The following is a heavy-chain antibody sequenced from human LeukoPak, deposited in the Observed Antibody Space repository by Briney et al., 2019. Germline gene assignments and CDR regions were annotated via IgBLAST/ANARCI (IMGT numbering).Heavy chain of an antibody. CDR1: GYIFTTYP. D-gene: IGHD1-26*01. Sequence: ASVKVSCKASGYIFTTYPIHWVRQAPGQRLEWMGWMNADNGGTIYSQKFQGRVTITRDTSASTAYVELSSLTSEDTAVYYCARGAISGSPENWFDPWGQGTLVTVSS. J-gene: IGHJ5*02. V-gene: IGHV1-3*01. CDR3: ARGAISGSPENWFDP. CDR2: MNADNGGT.